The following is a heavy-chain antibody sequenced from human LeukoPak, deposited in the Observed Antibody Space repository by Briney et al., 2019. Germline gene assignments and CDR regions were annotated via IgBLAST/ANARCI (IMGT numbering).Heavy chain of an antibody. Sequence: KASETLSLTCTVSGYSISSGYYWGWIRQPPGKGLEWIGSIYHSGSTYYNPSLKSRVTISVDTSKNQFSLKLSSVTAADTAVYYCARDVSGSYWVWGQGTLVTVSS. D-gene: IGHD1-26*01. CDR3: ARDVSGSYWV. CDR1: GYSISSGYY. V-gene: IGHV4-38-2*02. J-gene: IGHJ4*02. CDR2: IYHSGST.